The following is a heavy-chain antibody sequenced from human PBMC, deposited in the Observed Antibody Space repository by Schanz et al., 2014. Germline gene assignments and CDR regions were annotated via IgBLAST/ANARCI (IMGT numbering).Heavy chain of an antibody. Sequence: QLQLVQSGAEVKKPGSSVKVSCKLSGGTFSSYTISWMRQAPGQGLEWMGRIVPIAGITNYAQRFQGRVTITADKSSDTAYMELSSLRSEDTAVHYCARGRGFYDYWGQGTLVTVSS. D-gene: IGHD3-10*01. CDR3: ARGRGFYDY. V-gene: IGHV1-69*02. J-gene: IGHJ4*02. CDR2: IVPIAGIT. CDR1: GGTFSSYT.